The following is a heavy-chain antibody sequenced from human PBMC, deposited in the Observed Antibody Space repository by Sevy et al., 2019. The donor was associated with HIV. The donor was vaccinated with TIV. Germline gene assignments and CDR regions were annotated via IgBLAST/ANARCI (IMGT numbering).Heavy chain of an antibody. CDR2: IDPSGST. J-gene: IGHJ6*02. Sequence: ASVKVSCKESGYTFITYYVHWVRQAPGQGLEWMGLIDPSGSTRYAQKFQGRVSMTGDTSTTTVYMELSSLTSEDTAVYYCASDRDLSGSYLEYYYYAMDVWGQGTTVTVSS. CDR1: GYTFITYY. V-gene: IGHV1-46*01. CDR3: ASDRDLSGSYLEYYYYAMDV. D-gene: IGHD1-26*01.